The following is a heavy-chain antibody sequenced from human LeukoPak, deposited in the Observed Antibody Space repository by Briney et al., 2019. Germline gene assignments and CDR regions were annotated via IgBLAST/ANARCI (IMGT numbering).Heavy chain of an antibody. Sequence: GGSLRLSCAASGFTFSSYSIDWVRQAPGKGLEWLSYISSSSSTIYYADSVKGRFTISRDNAKNSVYLQMNSLRAEDTAVYYCAKVWSSGYTKDYWGQGTLVTVSS. CDR3: AKVWSSGYTKDY. V-gene: IGHV3-48*04. J-gene: IGHJ4*02. CDR1: GFTFSSYS. CDR2: ISSSSSTI. D-gene: IGHD3-22*01.